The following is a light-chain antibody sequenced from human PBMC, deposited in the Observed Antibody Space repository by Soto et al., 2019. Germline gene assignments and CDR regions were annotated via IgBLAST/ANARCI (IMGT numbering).Light chain of an antibody. J-gene: IGLJ2*01. CDR3: SSYTSSSTQVV. CDR1: SSDVGGYNY. Sequence: QSALTQPASVSGSPGQSITISCTGTSSDVGGYNYVSWYQQHPGKAPKLMIYDVSNRPSGVSNRFSGYKSGNTASLTISGLHADDEADYYCSSYTSSSTQVVFGGGIKLTVL. V-gene: IGLV2-14*01. CDR2: DVS.